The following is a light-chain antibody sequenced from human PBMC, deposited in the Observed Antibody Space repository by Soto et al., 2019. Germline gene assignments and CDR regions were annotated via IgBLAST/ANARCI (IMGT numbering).Light chain of an antibody. V-gene: IGKV3D-15*01. CDR3: QQHGQWPIT. CDR2: GIS. Sequence: EIVMTQSPATLSAFPGERVTLSCRASQSVNRNLAWYQHQTGQGPRLLIYGISKRATDIPDRFSGSGSGTEFTLTISSLQPEDFATYYCQQHGQWPITFGQGTRLEIX. J-gene: IGKJ5*01. CDR1: QSVNRN.